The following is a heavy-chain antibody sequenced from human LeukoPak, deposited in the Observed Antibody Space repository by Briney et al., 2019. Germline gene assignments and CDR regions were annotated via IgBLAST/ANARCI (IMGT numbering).Heavy chain of an antibody. V-gene: IGHV4-59*02. CDR1: GDSVSAHY. CDR3: TRAGTTVTTEYYYMDV. D-gene: IGHD4-17*01. J-gene: IGHJ6*03. CDR2: THYTGRT. Sequence: PSETLSPTCTVSGDSVSAHYWTWIRQPPGKGLEWIGYTHYTGRTNSNPGLKSRVTMSVDTSTNQVSLRVMSVTAADTAVYYCTRAGTTVTTEYYYMDVWGKGTTVTVSS.